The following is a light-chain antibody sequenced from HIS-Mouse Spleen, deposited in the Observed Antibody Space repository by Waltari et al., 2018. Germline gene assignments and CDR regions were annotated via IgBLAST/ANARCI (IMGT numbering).Light chain of an antibody. J-gene: IGLJ1*01. V-gene: IGLV2-8*01. Sequence: QSALTQPPSASGSPGQSVTISCTGTSSDVGGYNYVSWYQQHPGKAPKLMIDEVSKRPSGVPGRFSGSKSGHTASLTVSGLQAEDEADYYCSSYAGSNNYVFGTGTKVTVL. CDR1: SSDVGGYNY. CDR2: EVS. CDR3: SSYAGSNNYV.